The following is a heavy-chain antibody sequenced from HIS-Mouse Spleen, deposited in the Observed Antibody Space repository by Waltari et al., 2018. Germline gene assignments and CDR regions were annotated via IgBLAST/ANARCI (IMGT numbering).Heavy chain of an antibody. CDR2: LYYSGST. Sequence: QLQLQESGPGLVKPSETLSLTCTVSGCSISSSSYYWGWIRKPPGKGLEWIGSLYYSGSTSYNPSLTSRVTISVDTSKNQFSLKLSSVTAADTAVYYCAREIPYSSSWYDWYFDLWGRGTLVTVSS. CDR1: GCSISSSSYY. J-gene: IGHJ2*01. CDR3: AREIPYSSSWYDWYFDL. D-gene: IGHD6-13*01. V-gene: IGHV4-39*07.